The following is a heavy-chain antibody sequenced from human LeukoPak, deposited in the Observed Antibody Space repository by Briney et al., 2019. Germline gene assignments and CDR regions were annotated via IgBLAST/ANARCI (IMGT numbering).Heavy chain of an antibody. J-gene: IGHJ4*02. V-gene: IGHV1-69*05. CDR1: GGTFSSYA. CDR2: IIPIFGTA. D-gene: IGHD3-22*01. Sequence: SVKVSCKASGGTFSSYAISWVRQAPGQGLEWMGRIIPIFGTANYAQKFQGRVTITTDESTSTAYMELSSLRSEDTAVYYCARVNYYDSSGYYGGVYFDYWGQGTLVTVSS. CDR3: ARVNYYDSSGYYGGVYFDY.